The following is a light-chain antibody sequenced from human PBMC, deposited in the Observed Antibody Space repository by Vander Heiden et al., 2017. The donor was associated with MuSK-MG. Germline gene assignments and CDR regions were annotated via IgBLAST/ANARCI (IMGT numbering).Light chain of an antibody. V-gene: IGLV1-40*01. CDR3: QPYDNSRSADVV. CDR2: GYS. J-gene: IGLJ2*01. Sequence: QSVLTQPPSVSVAPGHTVTSSCTRSSSNIGVGYDVHWYQQLPGTAPNLLLYGYSNRRSGVPARFSGSKSGTSASLAITVLQAEDEADYYCQPYDNSRSADVVFGGGTKLTVL. CDR1: SSNIGVGYD.